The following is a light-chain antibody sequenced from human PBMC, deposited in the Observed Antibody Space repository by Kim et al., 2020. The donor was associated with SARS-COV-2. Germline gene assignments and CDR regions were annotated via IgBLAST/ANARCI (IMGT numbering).Light chain of an antibody. V-gene: IGLV3-19*01. J-gene: IGLJ1*01. Sequence: SSELTQDPAVSVALGQTVRITCQGDSLRSYFASWYQQKPGQAPVLVIYGKNNRPSGIPDRFSGSSSGNTASLTITGAQAEDEADYYCNSRDSNAAFGFGT. CDR1: SLRSYF. CDR3: NSRDSNAAFG. CDR2: GKN.